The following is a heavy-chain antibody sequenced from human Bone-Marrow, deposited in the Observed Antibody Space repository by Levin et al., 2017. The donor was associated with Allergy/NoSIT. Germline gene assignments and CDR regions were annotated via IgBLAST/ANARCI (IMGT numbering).Heavy chain of an antibody. J-gene: IGHJ6*02. CDR3: ARRTGYCTSVSCYRYGMDV. D-gene: IGHD2-2*01. CDR2: VSHDAAIK. V-gene: IGHV3-30*04. CDR1: GFPFSSYS. Sequence: GESLKISCAPSGFPFSSYSMYWVRQAPGKGLECVAIVSHDAAIKYYTDSVRGRFTVSRDNSKNRLYLQMNSLRPEDSAIYYCARRTGYCTSVSCYRYGMDVWGQGTTVTVS.